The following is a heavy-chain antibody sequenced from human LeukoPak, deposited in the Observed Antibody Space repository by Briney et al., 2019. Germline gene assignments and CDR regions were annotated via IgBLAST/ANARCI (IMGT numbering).Heavy chain of an antibody. D-gene: IGHD3-10*01. CDR2: ISRAANYI. Sequence: GGSLRLSCTASGFAFSYENMNWVRQVPEKGLEWVSSISRAANYIHYADSVEGRFTISRDNAKNALYLQMNSLRVKDTGVYYCARDEGVWGQGTLVTVSS. V-gene: IGHV3-21*01. J-gene: IGHJ4*02. CDR3: ARDEGV. CDR1: GFAFSYEN.